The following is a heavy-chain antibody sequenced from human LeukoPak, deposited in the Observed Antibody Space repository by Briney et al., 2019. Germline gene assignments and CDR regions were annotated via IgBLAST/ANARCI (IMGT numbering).Heavy chain of an antibody. V-gene: IGHV7-4-1*02. CDR1: GYTFTNYA. D-gene: IGHD3-22*01. CDR2: INTNTGNP. CDR3: ARDPNHYYDSRGYYGDY. J-gene: IGHJ4*02. Sequence: VSVKVSCKASGYTFTNYAMNWVRQAPGQGLEWMGWINTNTGNPTYAQGFTGRFVFSLDTSVSTAYLQISSLKAEDTAVYYCARDPNHYYDSRGYYGDYWGQGTLVTVSS.